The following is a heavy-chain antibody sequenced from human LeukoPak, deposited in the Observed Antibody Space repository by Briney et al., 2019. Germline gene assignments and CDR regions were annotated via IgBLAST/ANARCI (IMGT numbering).Heavy chain of an antibody. D-gene: IGHD2-2*01. CDR1: GYTFTGYY. CDR2: INPNSGGT. J-gene: IGHJ4*02. Sequence: AAVNVSCKASGYTFTGYYMHWVRQAPGRGLEWMGWINPNSGGTNYAQKFQGRVTMTRDTSISTAYMELSRLRSDDTAVYYCAREEGYCSSSSCSAPFDYWGQGTLVTVSS. V-gene: IGHV1-2*02. CDR3: AREEGYCSSSSCSAPFDY.